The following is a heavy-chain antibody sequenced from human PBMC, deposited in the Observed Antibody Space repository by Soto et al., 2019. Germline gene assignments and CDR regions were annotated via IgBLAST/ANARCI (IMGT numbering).Heavy chain of an antibody. Sequence: SETLSLTCAVYGGSFSGYYWSWIRQPPGKGLEWIGEINHSGSTNYNPSLKSRVTISVDTSKNQFSLKLSSVTAADTALYYCARVPEARFDYWGQGTLVTVSS. CDR3: ARVPEARFDY. J-gene: IGHJ4*02. CDR1: GGSFSGYY. CDR2: INHSGST. V-gene: IGHV4-34*01.